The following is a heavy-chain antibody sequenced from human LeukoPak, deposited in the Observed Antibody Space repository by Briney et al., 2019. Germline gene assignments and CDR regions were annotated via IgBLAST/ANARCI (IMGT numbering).Heavy chain of an antibody. CDR3: ARGQYNYGLYAFDV. J-gene: IGHJ3*01. V-gene: IGHV4-59*01. D-gene: IGHD5-18*01. Sequence: SETLSLTCSVSGGPISGFYWSWIRQPTGKGLEWIGYIFNSGSTTYNTSLKSRLTTSIDMSKNQLSLKLTSVTAADTALYYCARGQYNYGLYAFDVWGQGRVVNLSS. CDR1: GGPISGFY. CDR2: IFNSGST.